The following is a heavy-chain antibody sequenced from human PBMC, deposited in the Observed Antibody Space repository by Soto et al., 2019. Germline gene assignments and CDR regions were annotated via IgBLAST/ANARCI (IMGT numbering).Heavy chain of an antibody. Sequence: EVQLVESGGGLVQPGGSLRLSCAASGFTFTTYWMTWVRQAPGKGLEWVANVKQDGSDKFYVDSVKGRFTISRDNAKNSLDLQMNSLRAEDTAVYYCARGRYCSGGSCNYFDYWGQGILVTVSS. CDR1: GFTFTTYW. CDR2: VKQDGSDK. V-gene: IGHV3-7*01. D-gene: IGHD2-15*01. J-gene: IGHJ4*02. CDR3: ARGRYCSGGSCNYFDY.